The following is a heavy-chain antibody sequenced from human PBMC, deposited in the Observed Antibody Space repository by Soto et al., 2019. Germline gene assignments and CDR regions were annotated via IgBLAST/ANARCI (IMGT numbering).Heavy chain of an antibody. D-gene: IGHD3-10*01. CDR2: ISGSGGST. CDR3: AKDGARRYYYGSGSFSDY. J-gene: IGHJ4*02. CDR1: GFTFSSYA. Sequence: VQLLESGGGLVQPGGSLRLSCAASGFTFSSYAMNWVRQAPGKGLEWVTAISGSGGSTYYADSVKGRFTISRDNSKNPMYRKMYTVKAEDTALYFCAKDGARRYYYGSGSFSDYWGQGTMVTVSS. V-gene: IGHV3-23*01.